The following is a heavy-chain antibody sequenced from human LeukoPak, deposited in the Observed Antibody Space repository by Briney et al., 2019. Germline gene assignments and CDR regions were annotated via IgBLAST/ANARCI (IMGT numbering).Heavy chain of an antibody. Sequence: ASVEVSCKASGYTFTSYYMHWVRQAPGQGLEWMGIINPSGGSTSYAQKFQGRVTMTRDTSTSTVYMELSSLRSEDTAVYYCARDSLLLSSVDGRGGWFDPWGQGTLVTVSS. CDR2: INPSGGST. J-gene: IGHJ5*02. V-gene: IGHV1-46*01. CDR3: ARDSLLLSSVDGRGGWFDP. D-gene: IGHD2/OR15-2a*01. CDR1: GYTFTSYY.